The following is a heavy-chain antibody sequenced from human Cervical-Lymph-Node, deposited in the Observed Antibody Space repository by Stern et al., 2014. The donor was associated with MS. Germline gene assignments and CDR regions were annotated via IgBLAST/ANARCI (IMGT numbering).Heavy chain of an antibody. J-gene: IGHJ4*02. V-gene: IGHV3-74*01. CDR1: GFTFSSHW. Sequence: EVQLVESGGGIVQPGGSLRLSCAASGFTFSSHWIHWVRQVPGKGLVWVSFISNEGTTTSYADSVKGRFTISRDNAKDTMYLQMNSLRVDDTAIYYCARGGAGAIDYWGQGTLVTVSS. CDR3: ARGGAGAIDY. CDR2: ISNEGTTT. D-gene: IGHD1-26*01.